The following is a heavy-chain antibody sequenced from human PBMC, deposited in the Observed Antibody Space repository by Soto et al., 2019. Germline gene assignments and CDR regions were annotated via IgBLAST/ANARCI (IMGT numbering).Heavy chain of an antibody. Sequence: EVQLVESGGGLVQPGGSLRLSCAASGFTFSSYWMHWVRQAPGKGLIWVSRINSDGSKTYYADSVKGRFTISRDNAKNTLFLQMDSLRAEDTAVYYCARAAGYRGVPSGPPRPVGYWGKGTLVTVSS. D-gene: IGHD3-22*01. CDR2: INSDGSKT. CDR1: GFTFSSYW. J-gene: IGHJ4*02. CDR3: ARAAGYRGVPSGPPRPVGY. V-gene: IGHV3-74*01.